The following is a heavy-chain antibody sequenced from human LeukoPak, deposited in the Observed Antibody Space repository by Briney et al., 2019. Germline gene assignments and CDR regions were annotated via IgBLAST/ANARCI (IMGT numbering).Heavy chain of an antibody. CDR3: ARAPDSNPPYYYYYSMDV. J-gene: IGHJ6*03. Sequence: SETPSLTCAVYGGSFSGYYWSWIRQPPGKGLEWIGEINHSGSTNYNTSLKSRVTISVDTSKNQFSLKLSSVTAADTAVYYCARAPDSNPPYYYYYSMDVWGKGTTVTVSS. D-gene: IGHD2-21*02. CDR1: GGSFSGYY. CDR2: INHSGST. V-gene: IGHV4-34*01.